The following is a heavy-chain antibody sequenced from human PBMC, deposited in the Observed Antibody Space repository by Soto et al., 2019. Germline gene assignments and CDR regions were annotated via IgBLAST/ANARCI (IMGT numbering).Heavy chain of an antibody. V-gene: IGHV3-30-3*01. CDR3: ARHYGDYAYYYYGMDV. J-gene: IGHJ6*02. Sequence: GGSLRLSCAASGFTFSSYAMHWVRQAPGKGLEWVAVISYDGSNKYYADSVKGRFTISRDNSKNTLYLQMDSLRAEDTAVYYCARHYGDYAYYYYGMDVWGQGTTVTVSS. D-gene: IGHD4-17*01. CDR1: GFTFSSYA. CDR2: ISYDGSNK.